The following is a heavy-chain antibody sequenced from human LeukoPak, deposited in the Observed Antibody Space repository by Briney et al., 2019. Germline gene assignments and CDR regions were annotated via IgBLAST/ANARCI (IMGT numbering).Heavy chain of an antibody. CDR1: GGSISSSSSY. CDR2: IYYSGSS. J-gene: IGHJ4*02. CDR3: TRHRSGWLQSSFDY. V-gene: IGHV4-39*01. Sequence: SETLSLTCSVSGGSISSSSSYWGWIRQPPGKGLEWIGSIYYSGSSFDNPALKSRVTISVDTSKNQFSLKLSSVTAADTAVYYCTRHRSGWLQSSFDYWGQGTLVTVSS. D-gene: IGHD5-24*01.